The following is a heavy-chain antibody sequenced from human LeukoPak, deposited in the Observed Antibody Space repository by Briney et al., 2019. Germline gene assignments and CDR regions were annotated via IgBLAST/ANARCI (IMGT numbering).Heavy chain of an antibody. CDR1: GFTFSTYS. D-gene: IGHD2-15*01. CDR2: ISTTSNIM. V-gene: IGHV3-48*01. J-gene: IGHJ4*02. Sequence: PGGSLRLSCAASGFTFSTYSMNWVRQAPGKGLEWVAYISTTSNIMYYADSVKGRFTISRDNAKSSLSLQMNSLRAEDTAVYYCATSYGEGGYYRYWGQGALVTVSS. CDR3: ATSYGEGGYYRY.